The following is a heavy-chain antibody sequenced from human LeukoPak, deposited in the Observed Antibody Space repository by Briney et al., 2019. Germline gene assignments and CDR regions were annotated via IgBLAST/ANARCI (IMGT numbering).Heavy chain of an antibody. Sequence: SETLSLTCTVSGGSISSGGYYWSWIRQHPGKGLEWIGYIYYSGSTYYNPSLKSRVTISIDTSKNQFSLKLSSVTAADTAVYYCARHCSGGSCYSSFDYWGQGTLVTVSS. CDR1: GGSISSGGYY. CDR3: ARHCSGGSCYSSFDY. J-gene: IGHJ4*02. D-gene: IGHD2-15*01. V-gene: IGHV4-31*03. CDR2: IYYSGST.